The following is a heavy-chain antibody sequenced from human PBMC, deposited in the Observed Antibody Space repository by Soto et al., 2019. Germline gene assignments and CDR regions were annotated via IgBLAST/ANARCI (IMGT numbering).Heavy chain of an antibody. J-gene: IGHJ2*01. Sequence: TGGSLRLSCGAPGVTFKDYGMHWVRQAPGKGLEWVAVISYDGKQTYYADSVKGRFTISKDKSKRTLFLQMNSLRVDDTAVYYCARGGWGSNWYFDLWGRGTLVTVSS. D-gene: IGHD3-16*01. CDR1: GVTFKDYG. CDR3: ARGGWGSNWYFDL. CDR2: ISYDGKQT. V-gene: IGHV3-30*03.